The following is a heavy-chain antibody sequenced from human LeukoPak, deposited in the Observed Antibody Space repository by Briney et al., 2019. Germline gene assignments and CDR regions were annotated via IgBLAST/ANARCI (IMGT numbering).Heavy chain of an antibody. CDR2: IYYDGSNI. Sequence: GGNLRLSCAASEFTFTTYGMHWVRQAPGKGLEWVAFIYYDGSNIYYADYVKGRFTISRDISKNTLYLQMDSLRAEDTAIYYCARDWKTNSFDYWGQGTLVTVSS. CDR3: ARDWKTNSFDY. V-gene: IGHV3-33*01. J-gene: IGHJ4*02. D-gene: IGHD1-1*01. CDR1: EFTFTTYG.